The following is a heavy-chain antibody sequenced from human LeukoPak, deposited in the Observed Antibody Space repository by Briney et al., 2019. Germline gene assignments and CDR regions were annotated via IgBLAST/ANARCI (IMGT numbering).Heavy chain of an antibody. CDR2: ISSSGGRT. CDR1: GFTFSSYS. V-gene: IGHV3-23*01. J-gene: IGHJ4*02. CDR3: ARPPDRFTTVTTGHGY. D-gene: IGHD4-17*01. Sequence: TGGSLRLSCAASGFTFSSYSMSWVRQAPGKGLEWVSAISSSGGRTNYADSVKGRFTISRDNSKNTLYLQINSLRAEDTAVYYCARPPDRFTTVTTGHGYWGQGTLVTVSS.